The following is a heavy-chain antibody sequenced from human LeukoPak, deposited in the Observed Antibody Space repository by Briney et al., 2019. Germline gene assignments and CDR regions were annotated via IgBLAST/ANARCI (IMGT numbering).Heavy chain of an antibody. CDR2: ISYSGST. J-gene: IGHJ4*02. V-gene: IGHV4-39*01. D-gene: IGHD1-1*01. CDR1: GGSISSSSYY. CDR3: ARRTTGTTSDSFDY. Sequence: PSETLSLTCTVSGGSISSSSYYWGWIRQPPGKGLEWIGSISYSGSTYYNPSLKSRVTISVDTSKNQFSLMLSSVTAADTAVYYCARRTTGTTSDSFDYWGQGTLVTVSS.